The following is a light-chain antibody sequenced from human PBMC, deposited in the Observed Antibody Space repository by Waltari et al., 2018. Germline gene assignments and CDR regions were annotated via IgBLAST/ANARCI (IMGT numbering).Light chain of an antibody. CDR1: QSVGRF. CDR2: HAS. CDR3: QKYVNLPAT. Sequence: EIVLTQSPSTLSLYPGERATLSCRASQSVGRFLAWYQQKPGQAPRLLIYHASLRATGIPDRFSGSGSGTDFSLTISGLEPEDFAVYYCQKYVNLPATFGQGTKVEIK. V-gene: IGKV3-20*01. J-gene: IGKJ1*01.